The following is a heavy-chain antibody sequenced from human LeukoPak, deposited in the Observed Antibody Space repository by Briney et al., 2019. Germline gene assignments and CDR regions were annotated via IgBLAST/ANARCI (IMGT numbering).Heavy chain of an antibody. V-gene: IGHV4-59*12. D-gene: IGHD6-13*01. CDR3: ARDPGAAADKFDY. CDR2: IYYSGST. J-gene: IGHJ4*02. Sequence: SETLSLTCTVSGGSISSYYWSWIRQPPGKGLEWIGYIYYSGSTNYNPSLKSRVTISVDTSKNQFSLKLSSVTAADTAVYYCARDPGAAADKFDYWGQGTLVTVSS. CDR1: GGSISSYY.